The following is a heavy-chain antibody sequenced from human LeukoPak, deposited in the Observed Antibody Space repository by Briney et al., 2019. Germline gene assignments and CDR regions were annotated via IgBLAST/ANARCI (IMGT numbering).Heavy chain of an antibody. J-gene: IGHJ5*02. CDR1: GGSLSNDY. Sequence: SETLSLTCTVSGGSLSNDYWSWIRQPPGKGLEWIGNIDYSGITNYNPSLKSRVTMPVDTSKNQFSLKLSSVSAADTAVYSCARHSGSGSYFLPTKWFDHWGQGTLVTVSS. V-gene: IGHV4-59*01. D-gene: IGHD3-10*01. CDR2: IDYSGIT. CDR3: ARHSGSGSYFLPTKWFDH.